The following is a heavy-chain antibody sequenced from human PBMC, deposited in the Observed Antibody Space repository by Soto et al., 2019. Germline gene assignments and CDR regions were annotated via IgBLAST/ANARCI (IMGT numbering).Heavy chain of an antibody. J-gene: IGHJ4*02. D-gene: IGHD3-3*01. V-gene: IGHV4-38-2*02. Sequence: SETLSLTCAVSGYSINSGYYWGWIRQSPGKGLEWIGSVFHSGTTYFTPSLKTRLTISVDTSKNQFSLDLNAVTAADTAVYYCVRDFGDLHDFWSGSDYWGQGIPVTVS. CDR3: VRDFGDLHDFWSGSDY. CDR1: GYSINSGYY. CDR2: VFHSGTT.